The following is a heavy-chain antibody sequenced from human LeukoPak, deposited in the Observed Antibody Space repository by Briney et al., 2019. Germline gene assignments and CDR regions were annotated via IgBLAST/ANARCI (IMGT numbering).Heavy chain of an antibody. CDR1: GFTFSSYS. V-gene: IGHV3-21*01. CDR3: ARGREGYNYESLY. J-gene: IGHJ4*02. Sequence: PGGSLRLSCAASGFTFSSYSMNWVRQAPGKGLEWVSSISSSGSYIYYADSVKGRFTISRDNAKNSLYLQMNSLRAEDTAVYYCARGREGYNYESLYWGLGTLVAVSS. CDR2: ISSSGSYI. D-gene: IGHD5-24*01.